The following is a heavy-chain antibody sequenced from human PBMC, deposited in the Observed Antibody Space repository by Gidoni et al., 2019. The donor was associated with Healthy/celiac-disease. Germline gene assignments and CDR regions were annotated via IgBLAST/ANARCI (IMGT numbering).Heavy chain of an antibody. J-gene: IGHJ6*02. Sequence: QVQLVQSGAEVTKPGASVKVSCKASGYTFTSYVISWVRKAPGQGLEWMGWISAYNGNTNYAQKLQGRVTMTTDTSTSTAYMELRSLRSDDTAVYYCARDASGSSWSLYYYYGMDVWGQGTTVTVSS. CDR1: GYTFTSYV. CDR3: ARDASGSSWSLYYYYGMDV. V-gene: IGHV1-18*01. CDR2: ISAYNGNT. D-gene: IGHD6-13*01.